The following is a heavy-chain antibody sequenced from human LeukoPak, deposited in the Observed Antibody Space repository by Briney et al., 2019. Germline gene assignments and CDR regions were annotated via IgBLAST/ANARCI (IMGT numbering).Heavy chain of an antibody. CDR1: GGSISSGNYY. D-gene: IGHD5-24*01. CDR3: ARVGRDGYNYWRHYYYGMDV. J-gene: IGHJ6*02. CDR2: IHTSGST. Sequence: SQTLSLTCTVSGGSISSGNYYWSWIRQPAGKGLEWIGRIHTSGSTNYNPSLKSRVTISVDTSKNQFSLKLSSVTAADTAVYYCARVGRDGYNYWRHYYYGMDVWGQGTTVTVSS. V-gene: IGHV4-61*02.